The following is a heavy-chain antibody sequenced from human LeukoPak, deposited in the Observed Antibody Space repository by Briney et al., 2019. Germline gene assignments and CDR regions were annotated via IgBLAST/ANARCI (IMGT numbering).Heavy chain of an antibody. CDR3: GLSGNYYYYMDV. CDR1: GGTFSSYA. J-gene: IGHJ6*03. D-gene: IGHD6-25*01. CDR2: IIPIFGIP. Sequence: SVKVSCKASGGTFSSYAISWVRQAPVQGLEWMGGIIPIFGIPDSAQKFQGRLTITADESTTTAYMELSSLRSDDTAIYYCGLSGNYYYYMDVWGKGTTVTISS. V-gene: IGHV1-69*13.